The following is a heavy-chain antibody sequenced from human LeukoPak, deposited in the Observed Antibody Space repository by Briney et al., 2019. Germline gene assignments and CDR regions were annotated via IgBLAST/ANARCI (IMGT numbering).Heavy chain of an antibody. V-gene: IGHV3-33*01. J-gene: IGHJ4*02. Sequence: GGSLRLSCAASGFTFSNYGMHWVRQAPGKGLEWVAVIWYDGSNKYYTDSVKGRFTISRDNSKNTLYLEMNSLRAEDTAVYYAARDFYSGWGSHVDHWGQGTLVTVSS. D-gene: IGHD3-16*01. CDR2: IWYDGSNK. CDR3: ARDFYSGWGSHVDH. CDR1: GFTFSNYG.